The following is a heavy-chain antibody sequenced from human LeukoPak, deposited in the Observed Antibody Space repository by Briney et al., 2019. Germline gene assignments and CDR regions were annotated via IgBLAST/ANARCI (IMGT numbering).Heavy chain of an antibody. CDR3: ARSSHSSGWYVRAFDI. J-gene: IGHJ3*02. V-gene: IGHV3-48*03. CDR1: GFTFSSYE. Sequence: PGGSLRLSCAASGFTFSSYEMNWVRQAPGKGLEWVSYISSSGSTIYYADSVKGRFTISRDNAKNSLYLQMNSLRAEDTAVYYCARSSHSSGWYVRAFDIWGQGTMVTVSS. CDR2: ISSSGSTI. D-gene: IGHD6-19*01.